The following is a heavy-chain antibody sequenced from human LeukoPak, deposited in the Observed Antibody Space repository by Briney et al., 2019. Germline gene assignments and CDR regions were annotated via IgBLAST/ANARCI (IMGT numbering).Heavy chain of an antibody. J-gene: IGHJ5*02. CDR3: APRGDIEHSYGYGKWSDP. D-gene: IGHD5-18*01. Sequence: PSETLSLTCAVYGGSFSGYYWSWIRQPPGQGLEWIGEINHSGSTNYNASLKSRVTVSVDSSKNQFSLRLSSVTAADTAVYYCAPRGDIEHSYGYGKWSDPWGQGTRVTVSS. CDR2: INHSGST. V-gene: IGHV4-34*01. CDR1: GGSFSGYY.